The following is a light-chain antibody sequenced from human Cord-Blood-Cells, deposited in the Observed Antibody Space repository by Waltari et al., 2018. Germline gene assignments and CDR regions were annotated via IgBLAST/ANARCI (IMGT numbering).Light chain of an antibody. V-gene: IGLV2-23*01. CDR1: SSDVGRYNL. J-gene: IGLJ1*01. CDR3: CSYAGSSTYV. CDR2: EGR. Sequence: QSALTQPASVSGSPGQSITISCTGTSSDVGRYNLVSWYQQHPGKAPKLMIYEGRKRPSGFSNRFSGSKSGNTASLTISGLQAEDEADYYCCSYAGSSTYVFGTGTKVTVL.